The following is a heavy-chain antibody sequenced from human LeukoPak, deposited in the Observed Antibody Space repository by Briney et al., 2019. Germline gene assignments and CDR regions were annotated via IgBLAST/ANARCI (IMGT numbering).Heavy chain of an antibody. D-gene: IGHD5-24*01. CDR2: IYYRGST. CDR3: ARRRVEMATYYYYAMDV. V-gene: IGHV4-59*08. CDR1: GGSFSNYY. J-gene: IGHJ6*02. Sequence: SETLSLTCAVYGGSFSNYYWSWIRQPPGKGLEWIGYIYYRGSTNYNPSLKGRVTISVDTSKNQFSLRLSSVTAADTAVYYCARRRVEMATYYYYAMDVWGQGTTVTVSS.